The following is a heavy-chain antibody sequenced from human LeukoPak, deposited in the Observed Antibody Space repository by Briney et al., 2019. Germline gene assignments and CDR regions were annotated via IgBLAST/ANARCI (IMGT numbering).Heavy chain of an antibody. CDR2: ISAYKGNT. D-gene: IGHD3-10*01. CDR1: GYTFTSYG. Sequence: ASVKVTCKASGYTFTSYGISWVRQAPGQGLEWMGWISAYKGNTNYAQRLQGRVTMTTDTSTSRAYVELRSLRSDDTAVYYCARVPITMVRGGWYFDYWGQGTLVTVSS. J-gene: IGHJ4*02. V-gene: IGHV1-18*01. CDR3: ARVPITMVRGGWYFDY.